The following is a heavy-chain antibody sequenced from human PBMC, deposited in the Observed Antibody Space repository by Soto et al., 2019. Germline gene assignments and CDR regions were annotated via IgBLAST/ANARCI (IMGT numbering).Heavy chain of an antibody. Sequence: ASVKVSCKASGYTFTSYGISWVRQAPGQGLEWMGWISAYNGNTNYAQKLQGRVTMTTDTSTSTAYMGLRSLRSDDTAVYYCARGGGGIVVVVAATRDYYYGMDVWGQGTTVTVSS. CDR3: ARGGGGIVVVVAATRDYYYGMDV. V-gene: IGHV1-18*01. CDR2: ISAYNGNT. D-gene: IGHD2-15*01. J-gene: IGHJ6*02. CDR1: GYTFTSYG.